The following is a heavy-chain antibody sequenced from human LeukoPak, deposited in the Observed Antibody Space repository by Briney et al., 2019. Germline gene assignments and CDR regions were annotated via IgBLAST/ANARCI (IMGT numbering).Heavy chain of an antibody. J-gene: IGHJ3*02. CDR3: ARSLAFDI. CDR2: IYHSGST. Sequence: PSETLSLTCTVSGGSISSSSYYWGWIRQPPGKGLEWIGSIYHSGSTHYNPSLKSRVTVSVDTSKNQISLKLNSVTAADTAVYYCARSLAFDIWGQGTTVTVSS. CDR1: GGSISSSSYY. V-gene: IGHV4-39*07.